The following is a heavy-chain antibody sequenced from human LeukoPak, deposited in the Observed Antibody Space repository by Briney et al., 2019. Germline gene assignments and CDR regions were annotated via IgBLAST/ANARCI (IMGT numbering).Heavy chain of an antibody. D-gene: IGHD3-10*01. J-gene: IGHJ4*02. V-gene: IGHV5-51*01. CDR1: GYGFTSYW. Sequence: GESLKISRKGCGYGFTSYWIGWVRQMPGKGLEWMGIIYPGDSDTRYSPSFQDQVTISADKSISTAYLQWGSLKASDTAMYYSARLPSVGGSGMFYYWRQGNLGTGSS. CDR3: ARLPSVGGSGMFYY. CDR2: IYPGDSDT.